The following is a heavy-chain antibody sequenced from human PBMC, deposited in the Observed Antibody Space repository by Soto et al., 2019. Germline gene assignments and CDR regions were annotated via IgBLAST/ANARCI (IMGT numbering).Heavy chain of an antibody. Sequence: PSETLSLTCTVSGGSISSYYWSWIRQPPGKGLEWIGYIYHSGSTYYNPSLKSRVTISVDTSKNQFSLKLSSVTAADTAVYYCASLSIAARPSDYWGQGTLVTVSS. CDR1: GGSISSYY. CDR3: ASLSIAARPSDY. CDR2: IYHSGST. D-gene: IGHD6-6*01. V-gene: IGHV4-59*06. J-gene: IGHJ4*02.